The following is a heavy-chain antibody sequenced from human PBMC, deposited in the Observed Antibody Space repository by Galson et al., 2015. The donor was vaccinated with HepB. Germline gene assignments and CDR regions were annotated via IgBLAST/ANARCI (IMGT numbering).Heavy chain of an antibody. CDR3: ASPLYCSGGSCYGMDV. J-gene: IGHJ6*02. D-gene: IGHD2-15*01. Sequence: SVKVSCKASGYTFTSYGISWVRQAPGQGLEWMGWISAYNGNTNYAQKLQGRVTMTTDTSTSTAYMELRSLRSDDTAVYYCASPLYCSGGSCYGMDVWGQGTTVTVSS. CDR2: ISAYNGNT. CDR1: GYTFTSYG. V-gene: IGHV1-18*01.